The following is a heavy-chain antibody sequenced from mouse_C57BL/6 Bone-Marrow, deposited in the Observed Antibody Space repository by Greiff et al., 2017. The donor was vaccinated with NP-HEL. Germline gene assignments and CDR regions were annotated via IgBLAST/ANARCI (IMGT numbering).Heavy chain of an antibody. CDR3: ARSEIYYYGRYAMDY. V-gene: IGHV1-75*01. CDR2: IFPGSGST. CDR1: GYTFTDYY. J-gene: IGHJ4*01. Sequence: VKLMESGPELVKPGASVKISCKASGYTFTDYYINWVKQRPGQGLEWIGWIFPGSGSTYYNEKFKGKATLTVDKSSSTAYMLLSSLTSEDSAVYFCARSEIYYYGRYAMDYWGQGTSVTVSS. D-gene: IGHD1-1*01.